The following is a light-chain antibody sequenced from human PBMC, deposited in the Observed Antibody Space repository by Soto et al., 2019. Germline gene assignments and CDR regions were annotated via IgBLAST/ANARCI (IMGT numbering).Light chain of an antibody. CDR2: GVN. CDR1: SSDIGAYDY. V-gene: IGLV2-11*01. J-gene: IGLJ2*01. CDR3: CSYAGTFHVL. Sequence: QSALSQPHSVSGSPGQSVTISCTGTSSDIGAYDYVSRYQQHPGKAPKLMIYGVNKRPSGVSDRFSGSKSGNTASLTISGLQAEDEADYYCCSYAGTFHVLFGGGTKVTVL.